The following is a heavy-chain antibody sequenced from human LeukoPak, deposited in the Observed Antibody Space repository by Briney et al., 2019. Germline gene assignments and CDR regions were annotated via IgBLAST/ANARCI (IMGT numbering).Heavy chain of an antibody. Sequence: ASVKVSCKASGGTFSSYAISWVRQAPGQGLEWMGWMNPNSGNTGYAQKFQGRVTMTRNTSISTAYMELSSLRSEDTAVYYCARGGGGSSSSDYFDYWGQGTLVTVSS. D-gene: IGHD6-6*01. J-gene: IGHJ4*02. V-gene: IGHV1-8*02. CDR3: ARGGGGSSSSDYFDY. CDR2: MNPNSGNT. CDR1: GGTFSSYA.